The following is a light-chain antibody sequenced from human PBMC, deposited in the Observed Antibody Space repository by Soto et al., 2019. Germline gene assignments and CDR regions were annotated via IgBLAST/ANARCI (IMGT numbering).Light chain of an antibody. CDR3: QQYNNWPPSIT. CDR2: GAS. CDR1: QSVSSN. Sequence: EILMTQSPATLSMSPGETSTLSCRSSQSVSSNLAWYQQKPGQAPRLLIYGASTRATGIPARFSGSGSGTEFTLTISSLQSEDFAVYYCQQYNNWPPSITFGQGTRLEIK. J-gene: IGKJ5*01. V-gene: IGKV3-15*01.